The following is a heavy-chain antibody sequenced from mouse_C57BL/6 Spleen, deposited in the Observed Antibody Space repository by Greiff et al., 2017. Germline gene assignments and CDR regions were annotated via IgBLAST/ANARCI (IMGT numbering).Heavy chain of an antibody. J-gene: IGHJ4*01. CDR1: GYTFTSYW. D-gene: IGHD2-3*01. CDR3: ARYDGYYYYAMGY. Sequence: QVQLQQSGAELVKPGASVKLSCKASGYTFTSYWMHWVKQRPGQGLEWIGYINPSSGYTQYNQKFKDKATFTVDKSSSTAYMQRRSLTYEDSAVCYCARYDGYYYYAMGYWGQGTSVTGSS. V-gene: IGHV1-7*01. CDR2: INPSSGYT.